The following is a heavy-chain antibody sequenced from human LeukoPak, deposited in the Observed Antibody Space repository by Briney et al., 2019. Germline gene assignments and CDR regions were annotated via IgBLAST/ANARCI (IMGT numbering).Heavy chain of an antibody. CDR3: ARHSSYYDFWSGYYTSNWFDP. D-gene: IGHD3-3*01. CDR1: GGTFSSYA. Sequence: ASVKVSCKASGGTFSSYAISWVRQAPGQGLEWMGGIIPIFGTANYAQKFQGRVTITADESTSTAYMELSSLRSEDTAVYYCARHSSYYDFWSGYYTSNWFDPWGQGTLVTVSS. J-gene: IGHJ5*02. V-gene: IGHV1-69*13. CDR2: IIPIFGTA.